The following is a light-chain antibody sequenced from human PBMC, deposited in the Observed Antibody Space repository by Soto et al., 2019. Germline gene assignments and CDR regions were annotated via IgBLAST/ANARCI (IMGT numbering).Light chain of an antibody. Sequence: DIQMTQSPTSLSASVGDIDTMTCRASENVMTYLNWYQQKSGQAPKLLISGASSLQEGVPSRFSGTGSETNFSRTISAVQPEDYAIYHCQQSYTTPLTFGPGTKVDFK. CDR1: ENVMTY. V-gene: IGKV1-39*01. CDR2: GAS. J-gene: IGKJ3*01. CDR3: QQSYTTPLT.